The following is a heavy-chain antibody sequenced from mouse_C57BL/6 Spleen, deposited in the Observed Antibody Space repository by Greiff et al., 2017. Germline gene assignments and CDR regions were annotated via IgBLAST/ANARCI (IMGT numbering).Heavy chain of an antibody. CDR2: IGPEDGDT. V-gene: IGHV14-2*01. D-gene: IGHD1-1*01. CDR3: ARGYGSSRHY. CDR1: GFNIKDYY. Sequence: VQLKESGAELVKPGASVKLSCTASGFNIKDYYMHWVKQRTEQGLEWIGRIGPEDGDTKYAPKFQGKATITADTSSNTAYLQLSSLTSEDTAVYYCARGYGSSRHYWGQGTTLTVSS. J-gene: IGHJ2*01.